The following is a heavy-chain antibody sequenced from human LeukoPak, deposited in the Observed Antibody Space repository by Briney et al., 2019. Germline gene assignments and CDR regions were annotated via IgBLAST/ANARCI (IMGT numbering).Heavy chain of an antibody. V-gene: IGHV4-4*07. Sequence: SETLSLNCSVSGGSINSYWWSWIRQPAGKGPEFIGRIYTTGRTNYNPSLKSRVSMSVDTSKNKFSLELRSVTAADTAVYFCARAGYTISSYRFDYWGQGALVTVSS. CDR1: GGSINSYW. CDR2: IYTTGRT. D-gene: IGHD3-16*02. J-gene: IGHJ4*02. CDR3: ARAGYTISSYRFDY.